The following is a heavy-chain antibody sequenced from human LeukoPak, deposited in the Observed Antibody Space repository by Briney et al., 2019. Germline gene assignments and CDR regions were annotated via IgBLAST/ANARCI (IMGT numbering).Heavy chain of an antibody. CDR1: GCTFTSYG. V-gene: IGHV1-46*01. J-gene: IGHJ6*03. Sequence: ASVKVSCKASGCTFTSYGISWVREAPGQGLEWMGIINPSGGSTSYAQKFQGRVTMTRDMSTSTAYMELSSLRSEDTAVYYCARVVGLTGYSSSWYSGYYYYMDVWGKGTTVTVSS. D-gene: IGHD6-13*01. CDR3: ARVVGLTGYSSSWYSGYYYYMDV. CDR2: INPSGGST.